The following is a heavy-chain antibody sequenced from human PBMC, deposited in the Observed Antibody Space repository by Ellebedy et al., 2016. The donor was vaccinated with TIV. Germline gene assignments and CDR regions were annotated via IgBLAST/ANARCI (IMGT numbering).Heavy chain of an antibody. V-gene: IGHV3-30*18. J-gene: IGHJ4*02. CDR1: GFNFSRSG. Sequence: GESLKISCAASGFNFSRSGMHWVRQTPGMGLECVAFTSYDGSNEYYADSVKGRFTISRDKSKNTLFLQMDRLRPEDTALYYCAKDRGSGYPDYWGQGTLVTVSS. CDR3: AKDRGSGYPDY. D-gene: IGHD3-3*01. CDR2: TSYDGSNE.